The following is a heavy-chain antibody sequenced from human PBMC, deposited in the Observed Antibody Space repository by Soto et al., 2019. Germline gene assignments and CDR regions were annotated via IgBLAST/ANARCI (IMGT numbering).Heavy chain of an antibody. J-gene: IGHJ4*02. CDR2: IIPIFGTA. CDR3: ARRGY. Sequence: SVKVSCKASVFSVDTTHCIHWVRRAPGQGLEWMGGIIPIFGTANYAQKFQGRVTITADESTSTAYMELSSLRSEDTAVYYCARRGYWGQGTLVTVSS. CDR1: VFSVDTTHC. V-gene: IGHV1-69*13.